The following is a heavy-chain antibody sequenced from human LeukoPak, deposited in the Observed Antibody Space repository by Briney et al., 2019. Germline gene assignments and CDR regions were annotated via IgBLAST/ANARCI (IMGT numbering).Heavy chain of an antibody. Sequence: GGSLRLSCAASGFTFSSYAMNWVRQAPGKGLEWVSGISANGVSTYYADSVKGRFTISRDNSKTTLYLQMNSLRAEDTAVYYCAKGRSAAVTSALNYWGQGTLVTVSS. J-gene: IGHJ4*02. D-gene: IGHD4-23*01. CDR1: GFTFSSYA. V-gene: IGHV3-23*01. CDR2: ISANGVST. CDR3: AKGRSAAVTSALNY.